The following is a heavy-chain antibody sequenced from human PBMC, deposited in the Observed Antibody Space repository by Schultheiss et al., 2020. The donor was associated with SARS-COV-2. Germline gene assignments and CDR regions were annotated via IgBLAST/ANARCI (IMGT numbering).Heavy chain of an antibody. CDR3: ARGSGDYGGWLDP. CDR2: INHSGST. Sequence: SQTLSLTCAVYGGSFSAYYWTWIRQSPGKGLEWIGEINHSGSTNYNPSLKSRVTISVDTSKNQFSLKLSSVTAADTAVYYCARGSGDYGGWLDPWGQGTLVTVSS. J-gene: IGHJ5*02. CDR1: GGSFSAYY. D-gene: IGHD4-17*01. V-gene: IGHV4-34*01.